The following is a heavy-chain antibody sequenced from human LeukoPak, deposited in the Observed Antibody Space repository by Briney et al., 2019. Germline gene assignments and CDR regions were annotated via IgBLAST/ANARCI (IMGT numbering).Heavy chain of an antibody. CDR3: ARGIGTSSGWYWHYYYGMDV. V-gene: IGHV1-8*01. Sequence: ASVKVSCKASGYTFTSYDINWVRQATGQGLEWMGWMNPNSGNTGYAQKFQGRVTMTRNTSISTAYMELSSLRSEDTAVYYCARGIGTSSGWYWHYYYGMDVWGQGTTVTVSS. CDR1: GYTFTSYD. J-gene: IGHJ6*02. D-gene: IGHD6-19*01. CDR2: MNPNSGNT.